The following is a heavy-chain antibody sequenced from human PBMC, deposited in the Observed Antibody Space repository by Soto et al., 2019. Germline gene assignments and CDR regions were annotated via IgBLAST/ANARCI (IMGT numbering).Heavy chain of an antibody. J-gene: IGHJ6*02. V-gene: IGHV4-4*02. CDR3: ARAGGSYSSGWYYYYGMDV. Sequence: SETLSLTCAVSGGSISSSNWWSWVRQPPGKGLEWIGEIYHSGSTNYNPSLKSRVTISVDKSKNQFSLKLSSVTAADTAVYYCARAGGSYSSGWYYYYGMDVWGQGTTVTVSS. CDR2: IYHSGST. CDR1: GGSISSSNW. D-gene: IGHD6-19*01.